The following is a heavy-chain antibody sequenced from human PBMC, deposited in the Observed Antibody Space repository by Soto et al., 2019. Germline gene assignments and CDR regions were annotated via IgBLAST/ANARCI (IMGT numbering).Heavy chain of an antibody. CDR2: FSLSGTT. V-gene: IGHV4-4*07. CDR1: GASLAGSSY. D-gene: IGHD2-8*02. Sequence: QVQLQESGPGLMKPSETLSLTCSVSGASLAGSSYWSWIRQPAGKGLEWIGRFSLSGTTNYSPSLRSRVTMSADVSKNQFTLRLTSLTAADTALYYCARGMTPPGAPAWYYFDSWGQGTLVTVSS. J-gene: IGHJ4*02. CDR3: ARGMTPPGAPAWYYFDS.